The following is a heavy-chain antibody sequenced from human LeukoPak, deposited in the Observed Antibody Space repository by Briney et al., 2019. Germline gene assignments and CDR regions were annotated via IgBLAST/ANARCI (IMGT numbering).Heavy chain of an antibody. CDR1: GGSISSYY. CDR2: IYYSGST. J-gene: IGHJ4*02. V-gene: IGHV4-59*01. D-gene: IGHD6-19*01. CDR3: ARDFGSGWYYFDY. Sequence: PSETLSLTCTVSGGSISSYYWSWIRQPPGKGLEWIGYIYYSGSTNYSPSLKSRVTISVDTSKNQFSLKLSSVTAADTAVYYCARDFGSGWYYFDYWGQGTLVTVSS.